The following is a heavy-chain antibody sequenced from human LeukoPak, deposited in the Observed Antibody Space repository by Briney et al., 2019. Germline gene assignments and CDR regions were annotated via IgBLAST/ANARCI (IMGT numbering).Heavy chain of an antibody. CDR2: ISSDGSGT. Sequence: GGSLRLSCAASGFTFSNYWMHWVRQGPGKGLVWVSRISSDGSGTNYADSVKGRFTISRDNAKNSLYLQMNSLRDEDTAVYYCARGDSSGYGPDHWGQGTLVTVSS. D-gene: IGHD3-22*01. CDR1: GFTFSNYW. V-gene: IGHV3-74*01. CDR3: ARGDSSGYGPDH. J-gene: IGHJ5*02.